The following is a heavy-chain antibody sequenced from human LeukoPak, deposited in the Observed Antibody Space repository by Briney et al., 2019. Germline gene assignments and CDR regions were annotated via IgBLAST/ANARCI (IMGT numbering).Heavy chain of an antibody. Sequence: SETLSLTCAVYGGSFSGYYWSWIRQPPGKGLEWTGEINHSGSTNYNPSLKSRVTISVDTSKNQFSLKLSSVTAADTAVYYCAKSDYGDFYWYFDLWGRGTLVTVSS. CDR1: GGSFSGYY. CDR2: INHSGST. CDR3: AKSDYGDFYWYFDL. V-gene: IGHV4-34*01. D-gene: IGHD4-17*01. J-gene: IGHJ2*01.